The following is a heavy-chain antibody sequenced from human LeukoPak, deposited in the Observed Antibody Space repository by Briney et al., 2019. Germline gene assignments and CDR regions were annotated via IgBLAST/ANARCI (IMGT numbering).Heavy chain of an antibody. D-gene: IGHD6-13*01. V-gene: IGHV3-48*01. CDR2: ISSSSSTI. CDR3: AKDRGYSSSLYYMDV. J-gene: IGHJ6*03. Sequence: GGSLRLSCAASGFTFSSYSMNWVRQAPGKGLEWVSYISSSSSTIYYADSVKGRFTISRDNAKNSLYLQMNSLRAEDTAVYYCAKDRGYSSSLYYMDVWGKGTTVTVSS. CDR1: GFTFSSYS.